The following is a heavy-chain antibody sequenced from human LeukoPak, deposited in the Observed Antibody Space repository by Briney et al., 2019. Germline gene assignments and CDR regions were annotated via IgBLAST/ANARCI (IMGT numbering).Heavy chain of an antibody. Sequence: PGGSLRLSCAASGFTVSSNYMSWVRQAPGKGLEWVSVIYSGGSTYYADSVNGRFTISRDNSKNTLYLQMNSLRAEDTAVYYCARDGSGSYASGDALDIWGQGTMVTVSS. CDR2: IYSGGST. D-gene: IGHD1-26*01. CDR1: GFTVSSNY. V-gene: IGHV3-53*01. J-gene: IGHJ3*02. CDR3: ARDGSGSYASGDALDI.